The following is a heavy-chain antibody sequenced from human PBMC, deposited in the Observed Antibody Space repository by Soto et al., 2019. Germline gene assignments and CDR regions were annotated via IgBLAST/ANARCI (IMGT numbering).Heavy chain of an antibody. D-gene: IGHD3-22*01. CDR3: ARHGDYYDSSGYSFCGY. CDR1: GYTFTSYG. Sequence: QVQLVQSGAEVKKPGASVKVSCKASGYTFTSYGISWVRQAPGQGLEWMGWISAYNGNTHYAQKLQGRVTMTTDTTTSPAYMELRSLRSDDTAVYYCARHGDYYDSSGYSFCGYWGQVTLVTVAS. CDR2: ISAYNGNT. V-gene: IGHV1-18*01. J-gene: IGHJ4*02.